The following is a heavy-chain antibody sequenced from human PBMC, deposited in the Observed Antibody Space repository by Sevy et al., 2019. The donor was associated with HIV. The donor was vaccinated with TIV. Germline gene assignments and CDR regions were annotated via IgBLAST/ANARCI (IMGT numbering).Heavy chain of an antibody. CDR3: ARDAGYSTGWYAGY. Sequence: GGSLRLSCAASGFSISPYAFHWVRQAPGKGLEWVALMSYDGSTIYYADSAKGRFAISKDNSKNTLYLQMNSLRIEDTAIYYCARDAGYSTGWYAGYWGQGTLVTVSS. CDR1: GFSISPYA. V-gene: IGHV3-30*09. CDR2: MSYDGSTI. J-gene: IGHJ4*02. D-gene: IGHD6-19*01.